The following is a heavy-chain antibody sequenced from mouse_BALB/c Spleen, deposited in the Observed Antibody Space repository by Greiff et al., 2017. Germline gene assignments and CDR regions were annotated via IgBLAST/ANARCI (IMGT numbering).Heavy chain of an antibody. CDR3: ARGSGSYEGWFAY. J-gene: IGHJ3*01. Sequence: VQLQQSGPELVKPGASVKMSCKASGYTFTSYVMHWVKQKPGQGLEWIGYINPYNDGTKYNEKFKGKATLTSDKSSSTAYMELSSLTSEDSAVYYCARGSGSYEGWFAYWGQGTLVTVSA. CDR2: INPYNDGT. CDR1: GYTFTSYV. V-gene: IGHV1-14*01. D-gene: IGHD2-3*01.